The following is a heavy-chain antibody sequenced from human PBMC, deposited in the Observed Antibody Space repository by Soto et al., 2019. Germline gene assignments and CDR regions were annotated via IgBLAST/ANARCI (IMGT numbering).Heavy chain of an antibody. CDR1: GGSITTSNYC. CDR3: ARLAGNSDDYYYGMDV. D-gene: IGHD6-19*01. CDR2: IHYTGST. V-gene: IGHV4-39*01. Sequence: PSETLSLTCSVSGGSITTSNYCWGWIRQPPGKGLEWIASIHYTGSTYYNPSLKSRVTISVDTSKNQFSLELSSVTAADTAVYYCARLAGNSDDYYYGMDVWGQGTTVTVSS. J-gene: IGHJ6*02.